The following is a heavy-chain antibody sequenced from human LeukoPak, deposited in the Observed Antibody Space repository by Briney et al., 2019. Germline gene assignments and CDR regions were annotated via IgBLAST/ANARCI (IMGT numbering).Heavy chain of an antibody. V-gene: IGHV3-43*02. J-gene: IGHJ4*02. CDR1: GFTFDVDA. Sequence: GGSLRLSCAASGFTFDVDAMHSVRQTPGKGLEWLSVISGDGGRTYYAASVEGRFTISRDNSDNSLSLQMNSLTTEDTAFYYCAKGLHHYYDSSGFDYWGQGTLVTVSS. CDR3: AKGLHHYYDSSGFDY. CDR2: ISGDGGRT. D-gene: IGHD3-22*01.